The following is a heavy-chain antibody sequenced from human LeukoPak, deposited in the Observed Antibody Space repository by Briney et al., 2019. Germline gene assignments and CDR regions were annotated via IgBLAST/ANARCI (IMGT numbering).Heavy chain of an antibody. J-gene: IGHJ5*02. CDR2: IDQDGCEK. D-gene: IGHD5-12*01. CDR3: SRRGVTRVARRKDNWFDP. V-gene: IGHV3-7*01. Sequence: PGESLRLSCAASGFTFPTYCMSWLRQAPGKGLEWVANIDQDGCEKYYVHSVKGRFTISRDNAKSSLSLQMNSLRAEDTAIYYWSRRGVTRVARRKDNWFDPGSEGTLVTVSA. CDR1: GFTFPTYC.